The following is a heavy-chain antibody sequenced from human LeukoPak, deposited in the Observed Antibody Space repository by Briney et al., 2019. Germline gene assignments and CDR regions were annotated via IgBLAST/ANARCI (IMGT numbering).Heavy chain of an antibody. CDR3: ARETMTTVTTGEYYFDY. CDR1: GFTFSTYS. D-gene: IGHD4-17*01. J-gene: IGHJ4*02. Sequence: GGSLRLSCAASGFTFSTYSMNWVRQAPGKGLEWVSSISSSSSYIYYADSVKGRFTISRDNAKNPLYLQMNSLRAEGTAVYYCARETMTTVTTGEYYFDYWGQGTLVTVSS. CDR2: ISSSSSYI. V-gene: IGHV3-21*01.